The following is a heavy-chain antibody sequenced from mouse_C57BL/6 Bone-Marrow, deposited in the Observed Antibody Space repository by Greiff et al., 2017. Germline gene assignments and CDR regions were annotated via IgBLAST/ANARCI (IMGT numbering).Heavy chain of an antibody. J-gene: IGHJ4*01. V-gene: IGHV1-63*01. CDR2: IYPGSGST. Sequence: VQLQQSGAELVRPGTSVKMSCKASGYTFTNYWIDWVKQRPGHGLEWIGDIYPGSGSTNYNEKFKGKATLTAEQSSSTAYMQLSSLTSENSAVYDCSRDGSYDSAMDYWGQGTSVTVSS. CDR3: SRDGSYDSAMDY. D-gene: IGHD2-12*01. CDR1: GYTFTNYW.